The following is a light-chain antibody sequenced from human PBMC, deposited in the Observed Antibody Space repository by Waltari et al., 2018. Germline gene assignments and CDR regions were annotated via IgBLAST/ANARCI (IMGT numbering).Light chain of an antibody. Sequence: DIVLTQSPGTLSLSPGERASLSCRASQSITNNYLAWYQQIPGQAPRVLIYHASTRANGIPDRFSGSGSGTDFTLTISRLEPEDFAVYYCQKYGSTPRPFGGGTKVEIK. CDR1: QSITNNY. CDR2: HAS. V-gene: IGKV3-20*01. CDR3: QKYGSTPRP. J-gene: IGKJ4*01.